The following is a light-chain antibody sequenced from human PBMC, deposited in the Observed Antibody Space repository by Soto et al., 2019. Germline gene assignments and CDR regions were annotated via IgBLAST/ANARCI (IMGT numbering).Light chain of an antibody. CDR1: QSVANY. Sequence: EIVMTQSPATLSLSPGERATLSCRASQSVANYLAWYQQKPGQAPRLLIYDASSRATGVPARFSGSGSGTEFTLTINSLLSEDFAVYYCQQYNSWPTFGQGTKVDIK. V-gene: IGKV3-15*01. CDR2: DAS. CDR3: QQYNSWPT. J-gene: IGKJ1*01.